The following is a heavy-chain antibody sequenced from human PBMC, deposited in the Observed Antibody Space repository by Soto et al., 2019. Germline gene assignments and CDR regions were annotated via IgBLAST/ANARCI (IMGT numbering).Heavy chain of an antibody. CDR3: ARGVDRTFDY. Sequence: QVQLVGSGGGVVQPGRSLRLSCAASGFNFNNHAMHWVRQAPGKGLEWVAVTSYDGSIKFYPDSVEGRFTISRENSKNTVYLQINSLRPEDTAVYNCARGVDRTFDYWGQGTLVTVSS. J-gene: IGHJ4*02. CDR1: GFNFNNHA. V-gene: IGHV3-30-3*01. CDR2: TSYDGSIK.